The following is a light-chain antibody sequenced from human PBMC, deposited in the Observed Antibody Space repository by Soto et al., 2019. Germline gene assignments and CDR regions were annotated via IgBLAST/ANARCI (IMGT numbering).Light chain of an antibody. Sequence: EIVWTQSPATLSLSPGERAALSCRASQSVSSYLAWYQQKPGQAPRLLIYDASNRATGIPARFSGSGSGTDFTLTISSLQSEDFAVYYCQQRSSWPLTFGGGTKVDIK. V-gene: IGKV3-11*01. CDR3: QQRSSWPLT. J-gene: IGKJ4*01. CDR2: DAS. CDR1: QSVSSY.